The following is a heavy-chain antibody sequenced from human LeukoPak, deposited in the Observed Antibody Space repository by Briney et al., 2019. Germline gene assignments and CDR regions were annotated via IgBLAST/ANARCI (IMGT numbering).Heavy chain of an antibody. CDR2: IQYDDSIE. V-gene: IGHV3-30*02. D-gene: IGHD3-10*01. Sequence: SGGSLRLSCAVSALTLSTFGMDGVRQAPDKGLEWVAFIQYDDSIEYYADSVKGRFTISRDNSKNTLYLQMNSLRGDDTAVYYGAKDQVVVGSYDYWGHGTLVTVSS. CDR1: ALTLSTFG. CDR3: AKDQVVVGSYDY. J-gene: IGHJ4*01.